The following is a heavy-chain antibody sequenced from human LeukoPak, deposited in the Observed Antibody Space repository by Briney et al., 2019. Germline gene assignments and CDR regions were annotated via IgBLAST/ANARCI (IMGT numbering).Heavy chain of an antibody. CDR3: ARIIGVISDEVGATGDGY. CDR2: IIPIFGTA. V-gene: IGHV1-69*13. J-gene: IGHJ4*02. CDR1: GGTFSSYA. Sequence: SVKVSCKASGGTFSSYAISWVRQAPGQGLEWMGGIIPIFGTANYAQKFQGRVTITADESTSTAYMELSSLRSEDTAVYYCARIIGVISDEVGATGDGYWGQGPWSPSPQ. D-gene: IGHD1-26*01.